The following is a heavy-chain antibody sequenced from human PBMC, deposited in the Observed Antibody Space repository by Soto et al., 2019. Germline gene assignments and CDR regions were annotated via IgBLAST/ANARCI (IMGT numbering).Heavy chain of an antibody. D-gene: IGHD6-6*01. CDR1: GFTFSSYG. CDR2: ISYDGSNK. CDR3: ANSGYSSSSFDY. V-gene: IGHV3-30*18. J-gene: IGHJ4*02. Sequence: ESGGGVVQHGRSLRLSCAASGFTFSSYGMHWVRQAPGKGLEWVAVISYDGSNKYYADSVKGRFTISRDNSKNTLYLQMNSLRAEDTAVYYCANSGYSSSSFDYWGQGTLVTVSS.